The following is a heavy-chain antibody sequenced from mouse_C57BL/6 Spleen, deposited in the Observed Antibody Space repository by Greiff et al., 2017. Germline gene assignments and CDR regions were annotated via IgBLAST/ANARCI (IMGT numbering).Heavy chain of an antibody. CDR3: ARPYYYGSSSAWFAY. J-gene: IGHJ3*01. V-gene: IGHV1-69*01. CDR2: IDPSDSYT. Sequence: QVQLQQSGAELVMPGASVKLSCKASGYTFTSYWMHWVKQRPGQGLEWIGEIDPSDSYTNYNQKFKGKSTLTVDKSSSKAYMQLSSLTSEDSAVYYCARPYYYGSSSAWFAYWGQGTLVTVSA. CDR1: GYTFTSYW. D-gene: IGHD1-1*01.